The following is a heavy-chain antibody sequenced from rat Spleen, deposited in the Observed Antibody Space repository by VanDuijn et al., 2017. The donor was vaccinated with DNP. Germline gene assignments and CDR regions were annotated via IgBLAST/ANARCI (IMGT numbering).Heavy chain of an antibody. CDR3: ASGFGWFAY. CDR2: ITTGGEIT. Sequence: EVQLVESGGDPVQPGGSLTLSCVVSGFTLNKDWMTWVRQVPGKGLEWVASITTGGEITYYPDSVKGRFTVSRDHATNTLYLRLNSLRSEDTATYYCASGFGWFAYWGQGTLVTVSS. J-gene: IGHJ3*01. D-gene: IGHD4-1*01. V-gene: IGHV5-31*01. CDR1: GFTLNKDW.